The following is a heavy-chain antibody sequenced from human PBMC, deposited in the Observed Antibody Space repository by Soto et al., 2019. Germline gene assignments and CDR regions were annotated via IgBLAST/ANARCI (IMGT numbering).Heavy chain of an antibody. CDR1: GVTFSSYG. Sequence: PGGSLRLSCAASGVTFSSYGMHWVRQAPGKGLEWVAVIWYDGSNKYYADSVKGRFTISRDNSKNTLYLQMNSLRAEDTAVYYCARGPYSGPFDYWGQGTLVTVSS. D-gene: IGHD5-12*01. V-gene: IGHV3-33*01. CDR2: IWYDGSNK. J-gene: IGHJ4*02. CDR3: ARGPYSGPFDY.